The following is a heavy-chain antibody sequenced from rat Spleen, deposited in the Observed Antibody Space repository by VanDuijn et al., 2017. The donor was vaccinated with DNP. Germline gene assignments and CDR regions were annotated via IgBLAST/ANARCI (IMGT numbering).Heavy chain of an antibody. D-gene: IGHD2-7*01. J-gene: IGHJ2*01. CDR1: GFTFRDFY. V-gene: IGHV5-22*01. CDR2: ITNGGSST. Sequence: EVHLVESGGGLVQPGGSLRLSCVASGFTFRDFYMAWVRQAPKKGLEWVASITNGGSSTYYGDSVKGRFTMSRDNAKSTLYLQMNSLRSEDTATYYCARLLAGRSYYFDYWGQGVMVTVSS. CDR3: ARLLAGRSYYFDY.